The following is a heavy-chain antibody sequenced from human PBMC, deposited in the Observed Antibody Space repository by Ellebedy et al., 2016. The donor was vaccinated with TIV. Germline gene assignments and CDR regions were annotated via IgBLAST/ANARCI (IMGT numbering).Heavy chain of an antibody. J-gene: IGHJ4*02. CDR1: GGSISSGGYY. Sequence: SETLSLXXTVSGGSISSGGYYWSWIRQHPGKGLEWIGYIYYSGSTYYNPSLKSRVTISVDTSKSQFSLKLSSVTAADTAVYYCARGWGSGWIRKEFDYWGQGTLVTVSS. V-gene: IGHV4-31*03. CDR3: ARGWGSGWIRKEFDY. D-gene: IGHD6-19*01. CDR2: IYYSGST.